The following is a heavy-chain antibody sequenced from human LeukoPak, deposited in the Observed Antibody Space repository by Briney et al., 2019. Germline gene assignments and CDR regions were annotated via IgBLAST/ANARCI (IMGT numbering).Heavy chain of an antibody. CDR3: ARHTPKITGTPDAFDS. CDR1: GGFFSGYY. Sequence: SATLSLTCAVYGGFFSGYYWSWSRQPPGKGLEWIGEINHSGSTNCNPSLKSRVTISVDTSKNQVYLKLSSVTAADTAVYYCARHTPKITGTPDAFDSWGQGTMVTVSS. J-gene: IGHJ3*02. CDR2: INHSGST. V-gene: IGHV4-34*01. D-gene: IGHD1-20*01.